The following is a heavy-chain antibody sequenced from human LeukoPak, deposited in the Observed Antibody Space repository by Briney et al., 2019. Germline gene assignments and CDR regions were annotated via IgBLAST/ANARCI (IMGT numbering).Heavy chain of an antibody. CDR3: TRDSPGGELSLFRADAFDI. CDR1: GFTFSNYA. D-gene: IGHD3-16*02. J-gene: IGHJ3*02. V-gene: IGHV3-30*04. CDR2: VSYDGSNK. Sequence: GGSLRLSCAASGFTFSNYALHWVRQAPGKGLEWVAVVSYDGSNKYYADSVKGRFTISRDNSKKTLYVQMDSLRTEDTAVYYCTRDSPGGELSLFRADAFDIWGQGTMVTVSS.